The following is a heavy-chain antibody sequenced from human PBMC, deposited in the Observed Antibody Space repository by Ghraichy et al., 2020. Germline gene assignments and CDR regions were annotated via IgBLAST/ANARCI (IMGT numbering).Heavy chain of an antibody. Sequence: GESLNISCAASGFTFSNYAMNWVRQAPGKGLDWVSAISVSGGSTYYVDSVKGRFTISRDNSKNTLYLQMNSLRADDTAVYYCAKGLSGNYRGNAFDIWGQGTMVTVSS. CDR3: AKGLSGNYRGNAFDI. CDR1: GFTFSNYA. CDR2: ISVSGGST. J-gene: IGHJ3*02. D-gene: IGHD1-26*01. V-gene: IGHV3-23*01.